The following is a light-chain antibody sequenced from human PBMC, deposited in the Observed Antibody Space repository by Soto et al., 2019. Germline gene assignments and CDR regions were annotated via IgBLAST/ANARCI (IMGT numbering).Light chain of an antibody. V-gene: IGKV3-20*01. Sequence: EIVLTQSPGTLSLSPGERATLSCRASQSVSSSYLAWYQQKPGQAPGLLIYGASSRATGIPDRFSGSGSGTDFTLTISRLEPYDVAVYYCQQYGSSQFTFGPGTKVNIK. CDR2: GAS. CDR1: QSVSSSY. CDR3: QQYGSSQFT. J-gene: IGKJ3*01.